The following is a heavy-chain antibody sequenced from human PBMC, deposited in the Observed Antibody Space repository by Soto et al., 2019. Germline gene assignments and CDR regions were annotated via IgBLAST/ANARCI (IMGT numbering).Heavy chain of an antibody. D-gene: IGHD6-13*01. CDR1: GGSISSSSYY. CDR2: IYYSGST. Sequence: SETLSLTCTVSGGSISSSSYYWGWIRQPPGKGLEWIGSIYYSGSTYYNPSLKSRVTISVDTSKNQFSLKLSSVTAADTAVYYCAQIAAALPVGYWGQGTLVTVSS. V-gene: IGHV4-39*01. J-gene: IGHJ4*02. CDR3: AQIAAALPVGY.